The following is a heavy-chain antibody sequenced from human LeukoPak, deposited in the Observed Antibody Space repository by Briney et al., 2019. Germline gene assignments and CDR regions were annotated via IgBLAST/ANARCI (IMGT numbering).Heavy chain of an antibody. V-gene: IGHV1-2*02. D-gene: IGHD5-12*01. Sequence: VASVKVSCKASGYTFTDYYMHWVRQAPGQGLEWMGWINPNSGGTNYAQKFQGRVTMTRDTSISTAYMELSRLTSDDTAVYYCARDVDASSSCDYWGQGILVTVSS. J-gene: IGHJ4*02. CDR2: INPNSGGT. CDR3: ARDVDASSSCDY. CDR1: GYTFTDYY.